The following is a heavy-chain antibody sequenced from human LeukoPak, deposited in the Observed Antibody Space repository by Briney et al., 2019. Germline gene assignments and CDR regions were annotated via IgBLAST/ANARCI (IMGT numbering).Heavy chain of an antibody. CDR2: MNPNSGNT. D-gene: IGHD3-22*01. Sequence: ASVKVSCKASGYTFTSYDINWVRQATGQGLEWMGWMNPNSGNTGYAQKFQGRVTISRNTSISTAYMELSSLRSEDTAVYCCAREDYYESGSNDYWGQGTLVTVSS. J-gene: IGHJ4*02. CDR1: GYTFTSYD. CDR3: AREDYYESGSNDY. V-gene: IGHV1-8*03.